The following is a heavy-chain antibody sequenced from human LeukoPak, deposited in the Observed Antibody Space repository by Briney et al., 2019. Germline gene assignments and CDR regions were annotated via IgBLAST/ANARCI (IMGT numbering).Heavy chain of an antibody. CDR2: IYYSGST. J-gene: IGHJ6*03. CDR1: GGSISSSSYY. Sequence: SETLSLTCTVSGGSISSSSYYWGWIRQPPGKGLEWIGSIYYSGSTYYNPSLKSRVTISVDTSKNQFSLKLSSVTAADTAVYYCARVHYYDSSGPSYMDYYMDVWGKGTTVTVSS. CDR3: ARVHYYDSSGPSYMDYYMDV. V-gene: IGHV4-39*07. D-gene: IGHD3-22*01.